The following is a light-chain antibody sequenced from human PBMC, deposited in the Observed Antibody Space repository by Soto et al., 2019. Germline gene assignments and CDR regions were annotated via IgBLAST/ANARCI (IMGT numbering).Light chain of an antibody. CDR2: DAS. CDR1: QDISNY. CDR3: QQFDDLPFT. V-gene: IGKV1-33*01. Sequence: DIQMTQSPSSLSASVGDRVTITCQASQDISNYLNWYQQKPGKAPKLLIYDASSLQTRVPSRFSGSGSGTSFSFTISILQPEDFATYYCQQFDDLPFTFGGGTTVEF. J-gene: IGKJ4*01.